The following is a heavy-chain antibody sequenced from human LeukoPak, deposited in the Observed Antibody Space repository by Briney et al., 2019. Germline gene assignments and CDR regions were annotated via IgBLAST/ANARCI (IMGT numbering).Heavy chain of an antibody. CDR3: TRLPLDYSVDY. CDR1: GDSISNTAYW. CDR2: VSYFGTT. Sequence: SETLSLTCTVSGDSISNTAYWWGWIRQSPGKGLEWIGSVSYFGTTSYSPSLKSRVTMSIDTSKKQFSLQLSSVTAADTAVYYCTRLPLDYSVDYWGQGALVSVTS. J-gene: IGHJ4*02. V-gene: IGHV4-39*01. D-gene: IGHD4-11*01.